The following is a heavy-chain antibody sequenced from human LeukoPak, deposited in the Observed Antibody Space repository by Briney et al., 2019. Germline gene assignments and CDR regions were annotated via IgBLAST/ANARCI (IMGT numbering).Heavy chain of an antibody. CDR3: AKDIRHLYSGFDY. CDR1: GFTFSTYG. J-gene: IGHJ4*02. D-gene: IGHD2-15*01. CDR2: IQYDGSKK. Sequence: GGSLRLSCAASGFTFSTYGMHWVRQAPGKGLEWVVFIQYDGSKKSYADSVKGRFTISRDNSKNTVSLQMNNLRPEDTAVYYCAKDIRHLYSGFDYWGQGTLVTVSS. V-gene: IGHV3-30*02.